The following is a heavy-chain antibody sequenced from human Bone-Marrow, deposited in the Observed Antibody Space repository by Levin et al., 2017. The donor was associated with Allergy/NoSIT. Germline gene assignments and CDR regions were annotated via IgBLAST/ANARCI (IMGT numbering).Heavy chain of an antibody. CDR3: ARDSGGYDFSGYYYMDV. V-gene: IGHV4-31*03. Sequence: PSETLSLTCTVSGGSISSGGYYWSWIRQLPGKGLEWIGYIYYSGSTYYNPSLRSRVTISVDTSQNQFSLKLAYVTAADTAVYYCARDSGGYDFSGYYYMDVWGKGTTVTVSS. CDR1: GGSISSGGYY. D-gene: IGHD5-12*01. J-gene: IGHJ6*03. CDR2: IYYSGST.